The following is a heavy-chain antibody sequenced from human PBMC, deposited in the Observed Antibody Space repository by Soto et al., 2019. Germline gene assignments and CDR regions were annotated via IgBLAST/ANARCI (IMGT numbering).Heavy chain of an antibody. J-gene: IGHJ6*02. D-gene: IGHD3-3*01. CDR1: GFTVSSNY. V-gene: IGHV3-53*01. Sequence: TGGSLRLSCAASGFTVSSNYMSWVRQAPGKGLEWVSVIYSGGSTYYADSVKGRFTISRDNSKNTLYLQMNSLRAEDTAVYYCARDGDFWSGYSAGMDVWGQGTTVTVSS. CDR3: ARDGDFWSGYSAGMDV. CDR2: IYSGGST.